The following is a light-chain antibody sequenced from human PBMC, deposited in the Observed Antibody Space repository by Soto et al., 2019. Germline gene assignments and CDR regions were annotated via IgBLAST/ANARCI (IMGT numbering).Light chain of an antibody. J-gene: IGKJ4*01. Sequence: EIVLTQSPATLSVSPGERVTLSCRASQSVINDLAWYQQKPGQAPRLLVYGASTRATDAPPRFRGSGSGTDFSLTISSLQSEDIATYYCQQYKDWPLTFGGGTKVEIK. V-gene: IGKV3-15*01. CDR2: GAS. CDR1: QSVIND. CDR3: QQYKDWPLT.